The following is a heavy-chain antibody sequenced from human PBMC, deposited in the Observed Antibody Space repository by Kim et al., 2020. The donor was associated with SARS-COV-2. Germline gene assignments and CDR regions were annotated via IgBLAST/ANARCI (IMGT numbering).Heavy chain of an antibody. Sequence: GGSLRLSCAASGFTFSSYVMSWVRQAPGKGLEWVSGISGSGGSTYYADSVRGRFTISRDNSKNTLYLQMSSLRAEDTAVYSCAKHRNFAGYYSSGSYLHYGMDVWGQGTTVTVSS. V-gene: IGHV3-23*01. J-gene: IGHJ6*02. CDR3: AKHRNFAGYYSSGSYLHYGMDV. CDR1: GFTFSSYV. D-gene: IGHD3-10*01. CDR2: ISGSGGST.